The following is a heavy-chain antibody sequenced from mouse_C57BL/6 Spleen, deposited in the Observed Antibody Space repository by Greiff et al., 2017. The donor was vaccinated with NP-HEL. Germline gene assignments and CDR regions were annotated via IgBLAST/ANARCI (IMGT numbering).Heavy chain of an antibody. D-gene: IGHD1-1*01. J-gene: IGHJ4*01. CDR1: GYTFTSYW. V-gene: IGHV1-72*01. CDR3: AILEGSSSLYYAMDY. Sequence: QVQLQQPGAELVKPGASVKLSCKASGYTFTSYWMHWVKQRPGRGLEWIGRIDPNSGGTKYNEKFKSKANLTVDKPSSTAYMQRSSLTSEDSAVYYCAILEGSSSLYYAMDYWGQGTSVTVSS. CDR2: IDPNSGGT.